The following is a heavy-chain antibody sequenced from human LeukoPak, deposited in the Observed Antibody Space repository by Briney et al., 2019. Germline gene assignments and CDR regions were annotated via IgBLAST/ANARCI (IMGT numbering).Heavy chain of an antibody. CDR3: ARGYSGSYGRFDY. J-gene: IGHJ4*02. Sequence: PSETLSLTCTVSGGSISSYYWSWLRQPPGKGLEWIGYIYYSGSTSYNPSLKSRVTISVDTSKNQFSLKLSSVTAADTAVYYCARGYSGSYGRFDYWGQGTLVTVSS. V-gene: IGHV4-59*01. CDR2: IYYSGST. CDR1: GGSISSYY. D-gene: IGHD1-26*01.